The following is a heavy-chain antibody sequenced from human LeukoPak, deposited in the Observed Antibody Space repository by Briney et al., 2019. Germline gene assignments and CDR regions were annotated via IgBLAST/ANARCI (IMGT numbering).Heavy chain of an antibody. CDR1: EFTFGYYA. CDR3: TTPSREDIGYYYYGMDV. Sequence: PGRSLRLSCTASEFTFGYYAMSWVRQAPGKGLEWVGFIRSKAYGGTTEYAASVKGRFTISRDDSKSIAYLQMNSLKTEDTAVYYCTTPSREDIGYYYYGMDVWGKGTTVTVSS. D-gene: IGHD5-12*01. CDR2: IRSKAYGGTT. V-gene: IGHV3-49*04. J-gene: IGHJ6*04.